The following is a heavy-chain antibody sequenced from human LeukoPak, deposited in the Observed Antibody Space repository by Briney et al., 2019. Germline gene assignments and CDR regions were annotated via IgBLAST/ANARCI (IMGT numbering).Heavy chain of an antibody. Sequence: GGSLRLSCAASGFTFDDYAMHWVRQAPGKGLEWVSSISSSSSYIYYADSVKGRFTISRDNAKNSLYLQMNSLRAGDTAVYYCAREGRYYYDSSGYYYDYWGQGTLVTVSS. V-gene: IGHV3-21*01. CDR3: AREGRYYYDSSGYYYDY. CDR1: GFTFDDYA. CDR2: ISSSSSYI. D-gene: IGHD3-22*01. J-gene: IGHJ4*02.